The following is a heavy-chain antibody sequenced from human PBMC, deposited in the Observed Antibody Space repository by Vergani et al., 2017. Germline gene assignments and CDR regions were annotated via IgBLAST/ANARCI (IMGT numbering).Heavy chain of an antibody. CDR1: GFTFSNYA. Sequence: QVQLVQSGGGVVRPGGSLRVSCAASGFTFSNYAMHWVRQTPGKGLEWVALISYDGTNKYYTNSVRGRFTISRDNSKSTLFLQMNSLRVEDMAVYYCARDRGDWRYSRYFYNYYMDVWGKGTTVTVSS. D-gene: IGHD2-8*02. CDR2: ISYDGTNK. V-gene: IGHV3-30*19. CDR3: ARDRGDWRYSRYFYNYYMDV. J-gene: IGHJ6*03.